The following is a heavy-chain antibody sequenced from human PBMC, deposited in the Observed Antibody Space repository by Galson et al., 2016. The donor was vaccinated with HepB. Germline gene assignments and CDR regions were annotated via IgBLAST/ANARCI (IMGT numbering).Heavy chain of an antibody. V-gene: IGHV5-10-1*01. CDR3: AIFYFDSGSYYNPGY. CDR1: TVNFIRYW. Sequence: QSGAEVKKPGESLRISCQGSTVNFIRYWISWVRQMPGKGLEWMGRIDPSDSYTKYSPSFQGHVTFSLDKSISTAYLQWSSLKASDTAMYYCAIFYFDSGSYYNPGYWGQGTLVTVSS. J-gene: IGHJ4*02. D-gene: IGHD3-10*01. CDR2: IDPSDSYT.